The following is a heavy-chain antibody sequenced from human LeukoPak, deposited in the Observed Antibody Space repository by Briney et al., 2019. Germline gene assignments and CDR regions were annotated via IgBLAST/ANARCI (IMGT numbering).Heavy chain of an antibody. V-gene: IGHV4-59*12. CDR3: ARKMETMVRGVIPGSYYYYYYGMDV. CDR2: IYYSGST. J-gene: IGHJ6*02. Sequence: SETLSLTCTVSGGSISSYYWSWIRQPPGKGLEWIGYIYYSGSTNYNPSLKSRVTISVDTSKNQFSLKLSSVTAADTAVYYCARKMETMVRGVIPGSYYYYYYGMDVWGQGTTVTVSS. D-gene: IGHD3-10*01. CDR1: GGSISSYY.